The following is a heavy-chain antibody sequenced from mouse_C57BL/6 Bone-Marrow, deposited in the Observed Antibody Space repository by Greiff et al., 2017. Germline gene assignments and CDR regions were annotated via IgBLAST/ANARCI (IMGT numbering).Heavy chain of an antibody. V-gene: IGHV1-55*01. CDR2: IYPTSGRT. CDR3: VGAGALGRYYDY. Sequence: QVQLQQPGAELVKPGASVKMSCKASGYTFTSYWITWVKQRPGQGLEWIGDIYPTSGRTNYNDKFKSKAILTVDTSSNTAYMQLSSLTSEDSAVCYCVGAGALGRYYDYGGQGTTLTVSA. J-gene: IGHJ2*01. D-gene: IGHD1-1*01. CDR1: GYTFTSYW.